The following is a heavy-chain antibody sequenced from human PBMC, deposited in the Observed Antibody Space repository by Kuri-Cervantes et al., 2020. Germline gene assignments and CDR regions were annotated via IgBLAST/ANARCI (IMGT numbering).Heavy chain of an antibody. V-gene: IGHV3-33*01. CDR2: IWYDGSNQ. D-gene: IGHD3-16*01. Sequence: GESLKISCAASGFTFRSYGMHWVRQASGKGLEWVAVIWYDGSNQYYADPVRGRFTISRDNSKNTVYLQMNSLRAEDTAVYYCTRDWAGRFDYWGRGTLVTVSS. J-gene: IGHJ4*02. CDR1: GFTFRSYG. CDR3: TRDWAGRFDY.